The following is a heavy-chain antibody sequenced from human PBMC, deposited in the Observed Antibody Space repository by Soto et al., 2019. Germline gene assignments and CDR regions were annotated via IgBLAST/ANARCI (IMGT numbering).Heavy chain of an antibody. CDR1: GGSISSSSYY. D-gene: IGHD5-18*01. CDR3: ARLRGYSYGCPDY. J-gene: IGHJ4*02. Sequence: QLQLQESGPGLVKPSETLSLTCTVSGGSISSSSYYWGWIRQPPGKGLEWIGSIYYSGSTYYNPSLKSRVTISVDTSKNQFSLKLSSVTAAHTAVYYCARLRGYSYGCPDYWGQRTLVTVSS. V-gene: IGHV4-39*01. CDR2: IYYSGST.